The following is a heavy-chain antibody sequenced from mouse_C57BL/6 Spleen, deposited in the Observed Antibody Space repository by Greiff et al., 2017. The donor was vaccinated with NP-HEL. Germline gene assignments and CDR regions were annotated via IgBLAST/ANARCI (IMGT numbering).Heavy chain of an antibody. D-gene: IGHD1-1*01. V-gene: IGHV1-75*01. Sequence: LQESGPELVKPGASVKISCKASGYTFTDYYINWVKQRPGQGLEWIGWIFPGSGSTYYNEKFKGKATLTVDKSSSTAYMLLSSLTSEDSAVYFCARRDYGSSSRHYYAMDYWGQGTSVTVSS. CDR2: IFPGSGST. CDR3: ARRDYGSSSRHYYAMDY. J-gene: IGHJ4*01. CDR1: GYTFTDYY.